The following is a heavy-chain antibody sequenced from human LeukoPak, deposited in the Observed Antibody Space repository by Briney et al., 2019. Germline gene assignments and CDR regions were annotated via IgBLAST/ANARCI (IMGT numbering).Heavy chain of an antibody. D-gene: IGHD4-17*01. CDR1: GFPFEDYA. CDR2: ISWNSGSI. CDR3: AKANYGDYADAFDI. Sequence: GGSLRLSFAAPGFPFEDYAMHWFRKAPGKGREWVSGISWNSGSIGYADSVKGRFTISRDNAKNSLYLQMNSLRAEDMALYYCAKANYGDYADAFDIWGQGTMITVSS. J-gene: IGHJ3*02. V-gene: IGHV3-9*03.